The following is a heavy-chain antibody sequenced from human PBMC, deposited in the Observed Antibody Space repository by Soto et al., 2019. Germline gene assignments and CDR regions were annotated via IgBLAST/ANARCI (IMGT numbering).Heavy chain of an antibody. CDR3: ARNRLRQYYYGMDV. D-gene: IGHD3-10*01. CDR1: GYSFANYW. Sequence: LKSSCQGSGYSFANYWIAWVRQMPGKGLEWVGVIYPGDSDTRYSPSFRGQVTISADKSISHVYLQWSSLKASDTAMYYCARNRLRQYYYGMDVWGQGTTVTV. CDR2: IYPGDSDT. J-gene: IGHJ6*02. V-gene: IGHV5-51*01.